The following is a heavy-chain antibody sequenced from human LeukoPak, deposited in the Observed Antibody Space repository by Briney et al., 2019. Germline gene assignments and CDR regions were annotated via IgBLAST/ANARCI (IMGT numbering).Heavy chain of an antibody. CDR1: GFTFSSYA. Sequence: PGGSLRLSCAASGFTFSSYAMHWVRQAPGKGLEWVSSITSSSSYIYYADSVKGRFTISRDNAKSSLYLQMNSLRDEDTAVYYCARDPYSGNYGDYYYYYMDVWGKGTTVTIS. CDR2: ITSSSSYI. D-gene: IGHD1-26*01. CDR3: ARDPYSGNYGDYYYYYMDV. J-gene: IGHJ6*03. V-gene: IGHV3-21*01.